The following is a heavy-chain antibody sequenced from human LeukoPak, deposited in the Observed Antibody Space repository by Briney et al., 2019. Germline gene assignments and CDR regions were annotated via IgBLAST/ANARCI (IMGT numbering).Heavy chain of an antibody. CDR2: IYHSGST. V-gene: IGHV4-38-2*02. CDR1: GYSISSGYY. Sequence: SETLSLTCTVSGYSISSGYYWGWIRQPPGKGLEWIGSIYHSGSTYYNPSLKSRVTISVDTSKNQFSLKLSSVTAADTAVYYCAGDFLRGGYNQAGGFDYWGQGTLVTVSS. J-gene: IGHJ4*02. D-gene: IGHD5-24*01. CDR3: AGDFLRGGYNQAGGFDY.